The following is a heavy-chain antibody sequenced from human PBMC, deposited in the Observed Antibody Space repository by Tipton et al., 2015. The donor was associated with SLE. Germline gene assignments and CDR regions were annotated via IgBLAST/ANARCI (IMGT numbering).Heavy chain of an antibody. D-gene: IGHD6-25*01. V-gene: IGHV4-61*02. CDR1: GASLSRGDDF. CDR2: IHTTGST. J-gene: IGHJ4*02. Sequence: TLSLTCTVSGASLSRGDDFWSWIRQSAGKGLEWIARIHTTGSTHYNPSLQSRFSMSIDTPKNQFSLSQRSLAAADTAIYYCARDGDGSDFWGQGTLVTVS. CDR3: ARDGDGSDF.